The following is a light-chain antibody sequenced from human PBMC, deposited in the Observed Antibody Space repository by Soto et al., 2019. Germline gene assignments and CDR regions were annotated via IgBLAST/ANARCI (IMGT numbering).Light chain of an antibody. CDR1: QTISSW. CDR3: QQYNTYSQT. CDR2: KAS. Sequence: DIQMTQSPFTLSGFLGDRVPITFRASQTISSWLAWYQQKPGKAPKLLIYKASTLESGVPSRFSGSGSGTEFTLTIGSLQPEDFATYFCQQYNTYSQTFGQGTKVDIK. V-gene: IGKV1-5*03. J-gene: IGKJ1*01.